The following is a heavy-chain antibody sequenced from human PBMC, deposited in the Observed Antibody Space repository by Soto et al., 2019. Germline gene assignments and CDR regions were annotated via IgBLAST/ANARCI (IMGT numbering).Heavy chain of an antibody. CDR3: ARDLGRIAAAAGRDY. Sequence: EVQLLESGGGLVQPGGSLRLSCAASGFTVSSNYMSWVRQAPGKGLEWVSVIYSGGSTYYADSVKGSFTISRDNSKNTLYLQMNSLRAEDTAVYYCARDLGRIAAAAGRDYWGQGTLVTVSS. V-gene: IGHV3-66*01. D-gene: IGHD6-13*01. CDR1: GFTVSSNY. CDR2: IYSGGST. J-gene: IGHJ4*02.